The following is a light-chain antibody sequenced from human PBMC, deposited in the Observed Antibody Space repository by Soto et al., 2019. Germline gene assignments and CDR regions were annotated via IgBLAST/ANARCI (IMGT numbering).Light chain of an antibody. CDR1: QSISTY. CDR3: QQSNNWPRA. Sequence: DIRMTQSPATLSVSVGDRATVTCRAGQSISTYLTWYQQKPGKAPSLLIYDASSMETGVPARFSGSGSGTDFTLTISSLQPEDFAVYYCQQSNNWPRAFGAGTKVDI. J-gene: IGKJ4*02. CDR2: DAS. V-gene: IGKV1-39*01.